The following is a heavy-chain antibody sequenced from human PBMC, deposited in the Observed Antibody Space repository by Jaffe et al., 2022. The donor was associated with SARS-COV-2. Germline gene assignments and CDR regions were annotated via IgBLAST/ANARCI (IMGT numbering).Heavy chain of an antibody. J-gene: IGHJ6*02. V-gene: IGHV3-30*18. CDR3: GKEGYDFSGMDV. CDR1: GFTFRSYG. Sequence: QVQLVESGGGVVQPGRSLRLSCAASGFTFRSYGMHWVRQAPGKGLEWVAVISYGGTNKFYADSVKGRFTISRDNSKNTLYLQMNSLRAEDTAVYYCGKEGYDFSGMDVWGQGTTVTVSS. CDR2: ISYGGTNK. D-gene: IGHD3-3*01.